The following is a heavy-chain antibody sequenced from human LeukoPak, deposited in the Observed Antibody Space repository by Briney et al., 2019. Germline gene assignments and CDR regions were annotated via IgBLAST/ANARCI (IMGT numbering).Heavy chain of an antibody. CDR1: GYTFTSCY. V-gene: IGHV1-46*01. J-gene: IGHJ4*02. D-gene: IGHD3-22*01. CDR3: ARAFTYYYDSSGYYIYY. CDR2: INPSGGST. Sequence: GASVKVSFTASGYTFTSCYMHWVRQAPGQGLEWMGIINPSGGSTSYAQKFQGRVTMTRDTSTSTVYMELSSLRSEDTAVYYCARAFTYYYDSSGYYIYYWGQGTLVTVSS.